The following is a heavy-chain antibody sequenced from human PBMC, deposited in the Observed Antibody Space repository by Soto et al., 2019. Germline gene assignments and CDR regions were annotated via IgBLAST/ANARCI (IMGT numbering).Heavy chain of an antibody. CDR1: GYTFTDSS. J-gene: IGHJ5*02. Sequence: QVQLIQSGAEVKKPGASVKVSCKASGYTFTDSSIHWVRQAPGQGLEWVGWINPHTGDTKYAQKLQGSVTMTRETSMSTDYIDLLYLRSDDTDVYYCERDLGMTSLNTFWFDPWGQGTVVTVSS. D-gene: IGHD3-16*01. CDR2: INPHTGDT. V-gene: IGHV1-2*04. CDR3: ERDLGMTSLNTFWFDP.